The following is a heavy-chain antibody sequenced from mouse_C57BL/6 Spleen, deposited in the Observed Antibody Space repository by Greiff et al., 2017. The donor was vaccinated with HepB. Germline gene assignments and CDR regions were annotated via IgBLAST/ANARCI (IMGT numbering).Heavy chain of an antibody. D-gene: IGHD2-3*01. Sequence: VQLKESGAELVRPGTSVKVSCKASGYAFTNYLIEWVKQRPGQGLEWIGVINPGSGGTNYNEKFKGKATLTADKSSSTAYMQLSSLTSEDSAVYFCARGWLLRGYAMDYWGQGTSVTVSS. CDR3: ARGWLLRGYAMDY. CDR1: GYAFTNYL. J-gene: IGHJ4*01. CDR2: INPGSGGT. V-gene: IGHV1-54*01.